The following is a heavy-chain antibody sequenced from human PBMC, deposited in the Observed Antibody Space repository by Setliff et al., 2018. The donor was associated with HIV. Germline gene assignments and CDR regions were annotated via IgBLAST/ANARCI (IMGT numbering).Heavy chain of an antibody. CDR1: GDSVSSASYY. CDR3: ASEAWTSYRSSSGYYYYYMDV. D-gene: IGHD6-6*01. V-gene: IGHV4-61*01. J-gene: IGHJ6*03. CDR2: IYYSGTT. Sequence: PSETLSLTCTVSGDSVSSASYYWSWIRQPPGKGLEWIGYIYYSGTTKYNPSLKSRVTISVDTSKNQFSLKLISVTAADTAVYYCASEAWTSYRSSSGYYYYYMDVWGKGTTVTVSS.